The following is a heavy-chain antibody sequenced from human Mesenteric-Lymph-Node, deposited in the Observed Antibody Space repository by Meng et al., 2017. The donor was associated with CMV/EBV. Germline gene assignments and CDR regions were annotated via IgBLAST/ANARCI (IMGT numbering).Heavy chain of an antibody. J-gene: IGHJ4*02. D-gene: IGHD6-19*01. Sequence: KGSGYSFTSYWISWVRQMPGKGLEWMGRIDPSDSFVKYSPSFQGHVTISADKSISTAYLQWSILKASDTAMYYCAREYASGWPYYDHWGQGTLVTVSS. CDR2: IDPSDSFV. CDR3: AREYASGWPYYDH. CDR1: GYSFTSYW. V-gene: IGHV5-10-1*01.